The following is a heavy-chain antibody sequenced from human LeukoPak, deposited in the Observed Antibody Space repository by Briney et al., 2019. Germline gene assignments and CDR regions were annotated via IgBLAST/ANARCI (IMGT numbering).Heavy chain of an antibody. D-gene: IGHD3-22*01. Sequence: GGSLRLSCAASGFTFSSYSMNWVRQAPGKGLEWVLSISSSSSYIYYADSVKGRFTISRDNAKNSLYLQMNSLRAEDTAVYYCARDGDSSGCFDYWGQGTLVTVSS. CDR3: ARDGDSSGCFDY. CDR1: GFTFSSYS. CDR2: ISSSSSYI. J-gene: IGHJ4*02. V-gene: IGHV3-21*01.